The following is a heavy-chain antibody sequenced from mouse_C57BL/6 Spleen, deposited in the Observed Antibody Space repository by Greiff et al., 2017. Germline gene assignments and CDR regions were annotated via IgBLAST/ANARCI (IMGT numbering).Heavy chain of an antibody. Sequence: QVQLKQSGPGLVQPSQSLSITCTVSGFSLTSYGVHWVRQSPGKGLEWLGVIWSGGSTDYNAAFISRLSISKDNSKSQVFFKMNSLQADDTAIYYCAGYDYDVAWFAYWGQGTLVTVSA. J-gene: IGHJ3*01. CDR1: GFSLTSYG. D-gene: IGHD2-4*01. CDR3: AGYDYDVAWFAY. V-gene: IGHV2-2*01. CDR2: IWSGGST.